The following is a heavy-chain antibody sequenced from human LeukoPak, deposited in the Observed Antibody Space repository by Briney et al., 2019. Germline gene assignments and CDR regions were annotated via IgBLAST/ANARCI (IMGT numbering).Heavy chain of an antibody. CDR1: VGPIKICHS. CDR3: AKVMVPGGDYFDY. CDR2: IYHSGST. D-gene: IGHD2-21*01. Sequence: SGTLSLTCAVSVGPIKICHSWGRVRQPPGKGLEWIGEIYHSGSTNYNPSLKSRVTISVDKSKNQFSLKLSSVTAADTDVYYCAKVMVPGGDYFDYWGQGTLVTVSS. J-gene: IGHJ4*02. V-gene: IGHV4-4*02.